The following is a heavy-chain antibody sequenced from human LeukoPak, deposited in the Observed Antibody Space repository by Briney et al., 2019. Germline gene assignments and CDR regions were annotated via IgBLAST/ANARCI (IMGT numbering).Heavy chain of an antibody. CDR2: INPFSGGP. D-gene: IGHD5-18*01. V-gene: IGHV1-2*02. J-gene: IGHJ4*02. Sequence: AASVKVSCKASGYSFSDYYIYWVRQAPGQPLEWLGWINPFSGGPNSAQRFQDRFTVTRDKSISTVYMKLSSLRSDDTAVYYCARDREEGYAYGSVEFWGQGTLVTVSS. CDR3: ARDREEGYAYGSVEF. CDR1: GYSFSDYY.